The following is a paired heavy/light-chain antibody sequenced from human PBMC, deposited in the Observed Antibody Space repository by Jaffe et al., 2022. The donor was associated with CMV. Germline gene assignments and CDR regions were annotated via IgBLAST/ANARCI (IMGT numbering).Heavy chain of an antibody. Sequence: EVQLVESGGGLVQPGGSLRLSCAASGFTFSSYWMSWVRQAPGKGLEWVANIKQDGSEKYYVDSVKGRFTISRDNAKNSLYLQMNSLRAEDTAVYYCARSGVDIVVVPAAPRYYYYYMDVWGKGTTVTVSS. CDR1: GFTFSSYW. CDR3: ARSGVDIVVVPAAPRYYYYYMDV. V-gene: IGHV3-7*03. J-gene: IGHJ6*03. CDR2: IKQDGSEK. D-gene: IGHD2-2*01.
Light chain of an antibody. J-gene: IGKJ2*01. CDR3: QQSYSTPHEYT. Sequence: DIQMTQSPSSLSASVGDRVTITCRASQSISSYLNWYQQKPGKAPKLLIYAASSLQSGVPSRFSGSGSGTDFTLTISSLQPEDFATYYCQQSYSTPHEYTFGQGTKLEIK. V-gene: IGKV1-39*01. CDR1: QSISSY. CDR2: AAS.